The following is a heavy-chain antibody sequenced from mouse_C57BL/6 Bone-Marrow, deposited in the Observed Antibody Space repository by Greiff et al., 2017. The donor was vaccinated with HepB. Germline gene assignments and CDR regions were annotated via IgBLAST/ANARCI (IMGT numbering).Heavy chain of an antibody. CDR1: GFTFNTYA. CDR3: VRGSPYAMDY. J-gene: IGHJ4*01. CDR2: IRSKSSKYAT. V-gene: IGHV10-3*01. Sequence: EADGGLVQPKGSLKLSCAASGFTFNTYAMHWVRQAPGKGLEWVARIRSKSSKYATYYADSVKDRFTISRDDSQSMLYLQMNNLKTEDTAMYYCVRGSPYAMDYWGQGTSVTVSS.